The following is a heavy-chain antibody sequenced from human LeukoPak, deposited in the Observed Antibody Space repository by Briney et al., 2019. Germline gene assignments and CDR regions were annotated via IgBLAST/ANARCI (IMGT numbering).Heavy chain of an antibody. D-gene: IGHD3-10*01. V-gene: IGHV3-15*01. CDR2: IQSKTDGGTT. J-gene: IGHJ1*01. CDR3: ATLTVRGVINI. CDR1: GFTFSNTR. Sequence: GGSLRLSCAASGFTFSNTRMNWVRQAPGKGLEWVGRIQSKTDGGTTEYAAPVKGRFTISRDDSKTTLYLQMNSLKTEDTAVYYCATLTVRGVINIWGQGTLVTVSS.